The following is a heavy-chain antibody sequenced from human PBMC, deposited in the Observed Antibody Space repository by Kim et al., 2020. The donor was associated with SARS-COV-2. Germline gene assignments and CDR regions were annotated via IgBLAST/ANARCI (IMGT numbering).Heavy chain of an antibody. J-gene: IGHJ4*02. CDR3: AKDRRITMVRGVMGPKEGRGFDY. V-gene: IGHV3-33*06. D-gene: IGHD3-10*01. Sequence: GGSLRLSCAASGFTFSSYGMHWVRQAPGKGLEWVAVIWYDGSNKYYADSVKGRFTISRDNSKNTLYLQMNSLRAEDTAVYYCAKDRRITMVRGVMGPKEGRGFDYWGQGTLVTVSS. CDR1: GFTFSSYG. CDR2: IWYDGSNK.